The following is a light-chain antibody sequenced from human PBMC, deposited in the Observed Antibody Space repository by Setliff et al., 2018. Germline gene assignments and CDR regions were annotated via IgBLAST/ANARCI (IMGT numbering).Light chain of an antibody. CDR3: SSYTSSSTLYV. CDR1: SSDVGGYNY. V-gene: IGLV2-14*03. J-gene: IGLJ1*01. CDR2: DVG. Sequence: QSVLTQPASVSGPPGQSITISCTGTSSDVGGYNYVSWYQQHPGKAPKLMIYDVGNRPSGVSNRFSGSKSGNTASLTISGLQAEDEADYYCSSYTSSSTLYVFGTGTKGTVL.